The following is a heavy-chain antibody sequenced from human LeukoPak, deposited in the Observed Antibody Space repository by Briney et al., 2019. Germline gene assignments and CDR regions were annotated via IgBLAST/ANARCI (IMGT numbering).Heavy chain of an antibody. CDR1: GFTFNNYA. CDR3: AKVSGGGLYYDGMDV. J-gene: IGHJ6*02. V-gene: IGHV3-23*01. Sequence: GSLRLSCAASGFTFNNYAMNWVRQAPGKGLEWVSVISGSGGTTYYADSVKGRFTISRDSSKNTLYLQMNSLRAEDTAVYYCAKVSGGGLYYDGMDVWGQGTTVTVSS. CDR2: ISGSGGTT. D-gene: IGHD1-14*01.